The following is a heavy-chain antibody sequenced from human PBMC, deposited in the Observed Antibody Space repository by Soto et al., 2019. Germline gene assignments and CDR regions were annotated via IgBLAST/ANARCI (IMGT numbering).Heavy chain of an antibody. J-gene: IGHJ5*02. CDR1: GGSISSNDFY. Sequence: PSETLSLTCIVSGGSISSNDFYWSWIRQHPGKGLEWIGYIYYSGNTYYNPSLKSRVTILVDTYKNLLTLKVSSVTAADPVVYYCAGLRGSWQSWFDPWGKGTLVTVSS. V-gene: IGHV4-31*03. CDR2: IYYSGNT. D-gene: IGHD6-19*01. CDR3: AGLRGSWQSWFDP.